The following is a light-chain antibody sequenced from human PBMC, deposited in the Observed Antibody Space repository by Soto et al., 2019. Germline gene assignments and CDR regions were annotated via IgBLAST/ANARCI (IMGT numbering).Light chain of an antibody. CDR2: EDS. J-gene: IGLJ2*01. CDR1: SSDVATYND. V-gene: IGLV2-14*01. Sequence: QSALTQPASVSGSPGQSITISCTGTSSDVATYNDVSWYQQHPGKAPKLIIFEDSNRPSGVSIRFSGSKSGNTASLTITGLQAEDEADYYCNSYTSKITLPVVFGGGTKLTVL. CDR3: NSYTSKITLPVV.